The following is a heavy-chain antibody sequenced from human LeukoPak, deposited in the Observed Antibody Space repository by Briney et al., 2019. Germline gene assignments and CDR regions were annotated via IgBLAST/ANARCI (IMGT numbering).Heavy chain of an antibody. CDR2: ISSSSSYI. J-gene: IGHJ4*02. CDR3: ARDWGYDYVWGKSEDYYFDY. Sequence: GGSLRLSCAASGFTFSSYSMNWVRQAPAKGLEWVSSISSSSSYIYYADSVKGRFTISRDNAKNSLYLQMNSLRAEDTAVYYCARDWGYDYVWGKSEDYYFDYWGQGTLVTVSS. CDR1: GFTFSSYS. V-gene: IGHV3-21*01. D-gene: IGHD3-16*01.